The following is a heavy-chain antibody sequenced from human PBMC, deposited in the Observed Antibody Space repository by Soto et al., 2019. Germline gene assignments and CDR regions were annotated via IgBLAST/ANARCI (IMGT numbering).Heavy chain of an antibody. CDR3: ARDDGYCSSTSCYNNWFDP. V-gene: IGHV3-33*01. D-gene: IGHD2-2*02. J-gene: IGHJ5*02. CDR2: IWYDGSNK. Sequence: QVQLVESGGGVVQPGRSLRLSCAASGFTFSSYGMHWVRQAPGKGLGWVAVIWYDGSNKYYADSVKGRFTISRDNSKNTLYLQMNSLRAEDTAVYYCARDDGYCSSTSCYNNWFDPWGQGTLVTVSS. CDR1: GFTFSSYG.